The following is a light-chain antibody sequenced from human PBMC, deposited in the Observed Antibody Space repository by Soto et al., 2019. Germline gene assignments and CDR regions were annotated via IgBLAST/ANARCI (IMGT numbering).Light chain of an antibody. CDR3: QQYGSAPYS. CDR2: GAS. CDR1: QSVSLNY. J-gene: IGKJ2*03. Sequence: EVVLTQSPGTLSLSPGERAILSCRASQSVSLNYLAWYQQKPGQTPRLLNYGASSRATGIPDRFSGSGSGTDFTLTIGRLEPEDFAVYYCQQYGSAPYSFGQGTKLEIK. V-gene: IGKV3-20*01.